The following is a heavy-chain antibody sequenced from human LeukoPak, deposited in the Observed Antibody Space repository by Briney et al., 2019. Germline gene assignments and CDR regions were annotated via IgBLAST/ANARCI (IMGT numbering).Heavy chain of an antibody. CDR3: TTNRPRQMIAVDY. V-gene: IGHV3-15*01. J-gene: IGHJ4*02. D-gene: IGHD3-22*01. CDR1: GFTFSNAW. CDR2: IKSKSDGGTT. Sequence: PGGSLRLSCTASGFTFSNAWMSWVRQAPGKGLEWVGRIKSKSDGGTTDYAAPVKGRFTISRDDSKNTLYLQMNSLKTEDTAVYYCTTNRPRQMIAVDYWGQGTLVTVSS.